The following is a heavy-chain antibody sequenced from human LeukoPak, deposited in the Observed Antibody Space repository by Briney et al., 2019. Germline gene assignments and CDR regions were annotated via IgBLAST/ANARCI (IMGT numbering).Heavy chain of an antibody. J-gene: IGHJ6*03. CDR2: INHSGST. Sequence: PSETLSLTCAVYGGSFSGYYWSWIRQPPGKGLEWIGGINHSGSTNYNPSLKSRVTISVDTSKNQFSLKLSSVTAADTAVYYCAREWSHYYYYMDVWGKGTTVTVSS. CDR1: GGSFSGYY. CDR3: AREWSHYYYYMDV. D-gene: IGHD2-8*01. V-gene: IGHV4-34*01.